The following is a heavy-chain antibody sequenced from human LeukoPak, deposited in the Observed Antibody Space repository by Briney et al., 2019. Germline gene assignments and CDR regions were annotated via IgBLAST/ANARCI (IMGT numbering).Heavy chain of an antibody. CDR2: INDSRST. CDR1: GGSFSGYY. CDR3: ASSGVCLFDYWGPPSGLFDY. V-gene: IGHV4-34*01. D-gene: IGHD2-8*01. J-gene: IGHJ4*02. Sequence: SETLSLTCAVYGGSFSGYYWSWIRQPPGRGLEWRGEINDSRSTNYNTSLKSRVAKSVDTSKHQFSLKLSAVTAAYTAVYYRASSGVCLFDYWGPPSGLFDYWGQGTLVTVSS.